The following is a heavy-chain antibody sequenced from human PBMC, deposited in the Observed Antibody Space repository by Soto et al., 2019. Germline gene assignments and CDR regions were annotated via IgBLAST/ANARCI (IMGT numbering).Heavy chain of an antibody. CDR3: ARTSGWYHLNNNYFDY. V-gene: IGHV4-34*01. CDR2: INHSGST. Sequence: PSETLSLTCAVYGGSFSGYYWSWVRQPPGKGLEWIGEINHSGSTNYNPSLKSRVTISVDTSKNQFPLKLSSVTAADTAVYYCARTSGWYHLNNNYFDYWGQGTLVTVSS. CDR1: GGSFSGYY. J-gene: IGHJ4*02. D-gene: IGHD6-19*01.